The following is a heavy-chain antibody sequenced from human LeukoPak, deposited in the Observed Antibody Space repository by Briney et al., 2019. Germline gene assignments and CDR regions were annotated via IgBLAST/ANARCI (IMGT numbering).Heavy chain of an antibody. CDR3: ARRQLLWFALAWFDP. J-gene: IGHJ5*02. CDR2: ISHSGRA. V-gene: IGHV4-34*01. CDR1: GGSFSGYY. Sequence: SETLSLTCAVYGGSFSGYYWTWIRQPPGKGLEWIGEISHSGRANYNPSLKSRVTISVDTSKNQFSLKLSSVTAADTAVYYCARRQLLWFALAWFDPWGQGTLVTVSS. D-gene: IGHD3-10*01.